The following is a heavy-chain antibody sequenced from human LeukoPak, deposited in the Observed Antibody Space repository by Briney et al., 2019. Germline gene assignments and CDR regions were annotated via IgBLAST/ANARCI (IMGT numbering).Heavy chain of an antibody. D-gene: IGHD3-22*01. Sequence: ASVTVSCKASGYTFTGYYMHWVRQAPGQGLEWMGWINPNSGGTNYAQKFQGRVTITRETSISTAYMELSRLRSDDTAVYYCARVFNYYDSSGYYLDYWGQGTLVTVSS. V-gene: IGHV1-2*02. J-gene: IGHJ4*02. CDR1: GYTFTGYY. CDR2: INPNSGGT. CDR3: ARVFNYYDSSGYYLDY.